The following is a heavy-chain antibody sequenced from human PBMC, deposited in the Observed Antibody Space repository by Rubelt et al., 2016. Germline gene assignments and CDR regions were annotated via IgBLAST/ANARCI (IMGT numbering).Heavy chain of an antibody. CDR2: INHSGST. D-gene: IGHD6-13*01. J-gene: IGHJ5*02. CDR3: ARGSRQLVRSVYWFDP. V-gene: IGHV4-34*01. CDR1: GGSFSGYY. Sequence: QVQLQQWGAGLLKPSETLSLTCAVYGGSFSGYYWNWIREPPGKGLEWLGVINHSGSTNYNPSLKRRVAISVDTPKNQFSLKLRSVTAADAAVYYWARGSRQLVRSVYWFDPWGQGTLVTVSS.